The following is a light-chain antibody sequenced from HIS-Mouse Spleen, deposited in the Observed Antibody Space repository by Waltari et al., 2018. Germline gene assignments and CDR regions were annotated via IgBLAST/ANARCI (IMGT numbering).Light chain of an antibody. J-gene: IGLJ2*01. CDR3: YSTDSSGNHRV. V-gene: IGLV3-10*01. CDR1: AFPKKY. Sequence: SYELTQPPSVSVSPGQTASITCPGDAFPKKYAYWYQQKPGQAPVLVIYEDSKRPSGIPERFSGSSSGTMATLTISGAQVEDEADYYCYSTDSSGNHRVFGGGTKLTVL. CDR2: EDS.